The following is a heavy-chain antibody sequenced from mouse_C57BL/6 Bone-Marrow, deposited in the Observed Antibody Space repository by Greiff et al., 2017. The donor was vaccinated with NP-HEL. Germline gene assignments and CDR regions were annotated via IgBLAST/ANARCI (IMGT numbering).Heavy chain of an antibody. Sequence: EVQLQQSGAELVRPGASVKLSCTASGFNIKDDYMHWVKQRPEQGLEWIGWIDPENGDTEYASKFQGKATITADPSSNTAYLQLSSLTSEDTAVYYCTLYYGNFPFAYWGQGTLVTVSA. J-gene: IGHJ3*01. CDR3: TLYYGNFPFAY. CDR2: IDPENGDT. V-gene: IGHV14-4*01. D-gene: IGHD2-1*01. CDR1: GFNIKDDY.